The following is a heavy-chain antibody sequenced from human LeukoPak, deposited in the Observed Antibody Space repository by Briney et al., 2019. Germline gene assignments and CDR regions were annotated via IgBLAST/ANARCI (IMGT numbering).Heavy chain of an antibody. CDR3: AKDRYCSSTSCYKDPFDI. J-gene: IGHJ3*02. Sequence: PGGSLRLSCAASGFTFSSYAMSWVRQAPGKGLEWVSAISGSGGSTYYADSVKGRFTISRDNSKNTLYLQMNSLRAKDTAVYYCAKDRYCSSTSCYKDPFDIWGQGTMVTVSS. CDR2: ISGSGGST. V-gene: IGHV3-23*01. D-gene: IGHD2-2*02. CDR1: GFTFSSYA.